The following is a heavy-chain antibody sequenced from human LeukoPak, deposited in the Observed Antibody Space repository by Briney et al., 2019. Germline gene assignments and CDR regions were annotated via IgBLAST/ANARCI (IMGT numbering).Heavy chain of an antibody. Sequence: PSETLSLTCTLSGGSISSYYWSWIRQPPGKGLEWIGNIYYSGNTNYNPSLKSRVTIPVDKSKNQFSLKLSSVTAADTAVFYCARHTATMTYFDYWGQGTLVTVSS. CDR1: GGSISSYY. CDR2: IYYSGNT. CDR3: ARHTATMTYFDY. D-gene: IGHD5-12*01. V-gene: IGHV4-59*08. J-gene: IGHJ4*02.